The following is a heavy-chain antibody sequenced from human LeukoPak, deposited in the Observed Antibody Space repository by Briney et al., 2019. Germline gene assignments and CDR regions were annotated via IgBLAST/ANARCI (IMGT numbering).Heavy chain of an antibody. CDR3: ARRWTGDAFDI. Sequence: KPSEILSLTCTVSGGSISSYYWSWIRQPPGKGLEWIGYIYYSGSTNYNPSLKSRVTISVDTSKNQFSLKLGSVTAADTAVYYCARRWTGDAFDIWGQGTMVTVSS. V-gene: IGHV4-59*01. D-gene: IGHD3/OR15-3a*01. CDR1: GGSISSYY. J-gene: IGHJ3*02. CDR2: IYYSGST.